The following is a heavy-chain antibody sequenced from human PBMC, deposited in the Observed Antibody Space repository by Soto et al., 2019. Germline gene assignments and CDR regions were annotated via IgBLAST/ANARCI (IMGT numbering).Heavy chain of an antibody. Sequence: EVQLVESGGGLVQPGRSLRLSCAASGFTFDDYAMHWVRQAPGKGLEWVSGISWNSGSIGYADSVKGRFTISRDNAKNSLYLQMNSLSAEDTALYYCAKDRGSGYSYGYDMDVWGQGTTVTVSS. CDR1: GFTFDDYA. D-gene: IGHD5-18*01. CDR3: AKDRGSGYSYGYDMDV. CDR2: ISWNSGSI. V-gene: IGHV3-9*01. J-gene: IGHJ6*02.